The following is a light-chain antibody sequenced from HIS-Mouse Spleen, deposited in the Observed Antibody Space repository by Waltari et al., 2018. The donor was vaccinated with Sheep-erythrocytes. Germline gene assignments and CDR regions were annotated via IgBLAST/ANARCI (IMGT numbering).Light chain of an antibody. V-gene: IGLV2-11*01. CDR3: CSYAGSYTWV. CDR1: SSDVGGYNY. J-gene: IGLJ3*02. Sequence: QSALTQPRSVSGSPGQSVTISCTGTSSDVGGYNYVSWYQQHPGKAPKLMIYDVSTRPSGVPDRFYDAKAGNTASLTISGLQAEDEADYYCCSYAGSYTWVFGGGTKLTVL. CDR2: DVS.